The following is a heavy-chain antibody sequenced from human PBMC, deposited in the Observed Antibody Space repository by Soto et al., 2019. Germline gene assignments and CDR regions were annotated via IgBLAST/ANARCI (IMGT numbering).Heavy chain of an antibody. Sequence: GGSLRLSCAASGFTFSSYSMNWVRQAPGKGLEWVSYISSSSSTIYYADSVKGRFTISRDNAKNSLYLQMNSLRAEDTAVYYCARDIVNYGDKSHFDYWGQGTLVTVSS. V-gene: IGHV3-48*01. CDR2: ISSSSSTI. D-gene: IGHD4-17*01. CDR1: GFTFSSYS. J-gene: IGHJ4*02. CDR3: ARDIVNYGDKSHFDY.